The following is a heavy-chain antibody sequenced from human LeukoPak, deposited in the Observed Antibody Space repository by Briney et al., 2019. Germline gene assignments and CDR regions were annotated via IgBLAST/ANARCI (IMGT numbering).Heavy chain of an antibody. D-gene: IGHD4-17*01. CDR1: GFTFSSYA. CDR3: AMTTVTTFRPGAFDI. Sequence: GGSLRLSCAASGFTFSSYAMSWVRQAPGKGLEWVSAISGSGGSTYYADSVKGRFTISRDNSKNTLYLQMNSLRAEDTAVYHCAMTTVTTFRPGAFDIWDQGTMVTVSS. J-gene: IGHJ3*02. V-gene: IGHV3-23*01. CDR2: ISGSGGST.